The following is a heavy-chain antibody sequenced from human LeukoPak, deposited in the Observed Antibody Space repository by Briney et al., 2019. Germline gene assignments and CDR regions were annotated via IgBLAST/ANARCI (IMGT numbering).Heavy chain of an antibody. V-gene: IGHV4-39*01. Sequence: SETLSLTCTVSGGSISSSYYWGWARQPPGKGLEWIGSIYYDGSTHHNPSLKSRVTISADTSKNQYSLRLSSVTAADTAVYYCAIDSGDHRVVYWGQGTLVTVSS. D-gene: IGHD1-26*01. CDR3: AIDSGDHRVVY. J-gene: IGHJ4*02. CDR2: IYYDGST. CDR1: GGSISSSYY.